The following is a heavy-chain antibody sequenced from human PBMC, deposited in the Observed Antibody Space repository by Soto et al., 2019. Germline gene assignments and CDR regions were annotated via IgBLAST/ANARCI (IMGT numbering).Heavy chain of an antibody. CDR2: IWYDGSDK. D-gene: IGHD6-25*01. J-gene: IGHJ4*02. CDR3: ARETDERSGLGL. Sequence: QVQLVESGGGVVQPGRSLRLSCAASGFTFSNYGMHWVRQAPGKGLEWVAIIWYDGSDKYYVDSVKGRFTISRDNSENTLYLQMNSLRAEDTAVYYCARETDERSGLGLWGQGTLVTVSS. CDR1: GFTFSNYG. V-gene: IGHV3-33*01.